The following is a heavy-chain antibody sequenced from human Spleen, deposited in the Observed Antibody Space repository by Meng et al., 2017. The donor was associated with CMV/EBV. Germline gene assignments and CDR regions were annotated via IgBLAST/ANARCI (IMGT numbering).Heavy chain of an antibody. CDR3: VRDYGFSYGCDY. V-gene: IGHV3-21*01. CDR1: GFTFSSYS. Sequence: ETLSLTCAASGFTFSSYSMSWVRQAPGKGLEWVSSISSSGTYTYYADSMKGRITISRDNAKNSLFLDMNSLRAEDTAVYYCVRDYGFSYGCDYWGQGTLVTVSS. J-gene: IGHJ4*02. CDR2: ISSSGTYT. D-gene: IGHD5-18*01.